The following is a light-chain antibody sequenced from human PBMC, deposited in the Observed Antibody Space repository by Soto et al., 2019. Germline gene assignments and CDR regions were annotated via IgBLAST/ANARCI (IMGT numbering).Light chain of an antibody. V-gene: IGKV3-15*01. CDR3: QQYNNWPLTT. Sequence: EIVMTQSPATLSVSPGERATLSCRASQSVSSNLAWYQQKPGQAPRLLIYGASTRATGIPARFSGSGSGTEFTLTISSLQSEDFAVYYCQQYNNWPLTTFGGGTKVDIK. J-gene: IGKJ4*01. CDR2: GAS. CDR1: QSVSSN.